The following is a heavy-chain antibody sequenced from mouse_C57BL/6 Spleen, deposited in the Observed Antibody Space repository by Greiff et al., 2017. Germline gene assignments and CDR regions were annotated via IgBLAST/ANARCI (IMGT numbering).Heavy chain of an antibody. Sequence: QVQLKESGTELVKPGASVKLSCKASGYTFTSYWMHWVKQRPGQGLEWIGNINPSNGGTNYNEKFKSKATLTADKSSSTAYMQLSSLTSEDSAVYYCARYPLYYGSSPFFDYWGQGTTLTVSS. CDR2: INPSNGGT. CDR3: ARYPLYYGSSPFFDY. V-gene: IGHV1-53*01. D-gene: IGHD1-1*01. CDR1: GYTFTSYW. J-gene: IGHJ2*01.